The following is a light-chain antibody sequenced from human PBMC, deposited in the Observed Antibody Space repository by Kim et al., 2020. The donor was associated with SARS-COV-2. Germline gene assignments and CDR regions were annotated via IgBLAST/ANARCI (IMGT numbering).Light chain of an antibody. Sequence: SAGERATLSCRASQSVSDNYLAWYQQKPGQAPRLLVYGASSRATGIPDRVSGSGSGTDFTLTISRLEPEDSAVYYCQQYGSSPLYTFGQGTKLEI. J-gene: IGKJ2*01. CDR1: QSVSDNY. CDR2: GAS. V-gene: IGKV3-20*01. CDR3: QQYGSSPLYT.